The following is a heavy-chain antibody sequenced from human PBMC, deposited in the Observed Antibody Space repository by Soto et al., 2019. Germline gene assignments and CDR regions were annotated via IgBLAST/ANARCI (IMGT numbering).Heavy chain of an antibody. Sequence: EVQLLESGGGLVQPGGSLRLSCAASGFTFSSYAMSWVRQAPGKGLEWVSAISGSGGSTYYADSVKGRFTISRDNSKNTLYLQMNSLRAEDTAVYYCANSPRMVVTAFDYWGQGTLVTVSS. J-gene: IGHJ4*02. V-gene: IGHV3-23*01. CDR3: ANSPRMVVTAFDY. CDR2: ISGSGGST. D-gene: IGHD2-21*02. CDR1: GFTFSSYA.